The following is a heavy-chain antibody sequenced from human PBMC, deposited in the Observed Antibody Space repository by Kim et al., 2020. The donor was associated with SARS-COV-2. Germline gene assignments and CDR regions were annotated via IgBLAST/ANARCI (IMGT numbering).Heavy chain of an antibody. CDR3: IKGGISGSSYYYPA. Sequence: GGSLRLSCAASGFTFNNYWMHWVRQAPGEGLVWVSGINNDGSRTDYAYSVKGRFTISRDNAKNTLYVQMNSLGAEDTAVYFCIKGGISGSSYYYPAWGQGTLVIVSS. CDR1: GFTFNNYW. CDR2: INNDGSRT. V-gene: IGHV3-74*01. D-gene: IGHD2-15*01. J-gene: IGHJ5*02.